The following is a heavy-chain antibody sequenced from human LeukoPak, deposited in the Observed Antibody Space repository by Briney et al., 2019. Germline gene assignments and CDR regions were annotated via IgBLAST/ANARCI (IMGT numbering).Heavy chain of an antibody. CDR3: ARQAATVVTYWYFDL. Sequence: SQTLSLTCTVSGDSLSDSSYYWTWMRQPAGKGLEYIGRIFSSGTIDYNPSLRSRVTISVDTSKNQFSLKLTSMTAADTAVYYCARQAATVVTYWYFDLWGRGTLVTVSS. V-gene: IGHV4-61*02. CDR2: IFSSGTI. D-gene: IGHD4-23*01. J-gene: IGHJ2*01. CDR1: GDSLSDSSYY.